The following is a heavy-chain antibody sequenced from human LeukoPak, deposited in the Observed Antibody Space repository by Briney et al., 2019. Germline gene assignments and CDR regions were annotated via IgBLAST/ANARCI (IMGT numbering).Heavy chain of an antibody. D-gene: IGHD6-19*01. Sequence: PSETLSLTCAVYGGSFSGYYWSWIRQPPGKGLEWIGEINHSGSTNYNPSLKGRVTISVDTSKNQFSLKLSSVTAADTAVYYCARRQWLVRYYFDYWGQGTLVTVSS. CDR3: ARRQWLVRYYFDY. V-gene: IGHV4-34*01. CDR2: INHSGST. CDR1: GGSFSGYY. J-gene: IGHJ4*02.